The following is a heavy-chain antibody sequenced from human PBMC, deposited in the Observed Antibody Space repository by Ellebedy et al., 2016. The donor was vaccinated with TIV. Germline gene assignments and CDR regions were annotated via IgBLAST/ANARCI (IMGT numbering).Heavy chain of an antibody. D-gene: IGHD6-13*01. CDR3: ARKGYGGTWYRY. CDR2: VNHSGST. CDR1: GGSFSAYY. V-gene: IGHV4-34*01. Sequence: MPSETLSLTSAVSGGSFSAYYWRWIRQPTGQGLGWIGEVNHSGSTNNNPSLKSRVTVSVDTSQNHFSLNLSSVTAADTAEYYCARKGYGGTWYRYWGQGTVVTVSS. J-gene: IGHJ4*02.